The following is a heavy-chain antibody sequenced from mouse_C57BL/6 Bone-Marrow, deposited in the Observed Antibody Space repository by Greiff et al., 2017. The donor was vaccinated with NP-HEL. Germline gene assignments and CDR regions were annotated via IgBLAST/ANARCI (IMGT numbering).Heavy chain of an antibody. Sequence: DVQLQESGAELVRPGASVKLSCTASGFNIKDDYMHWVKQRPEQGLEWIGWIDPENGDTEYASKFQGKATITADTSSNTAYLQLSSLTSEDTAVYYCTALTTVVGAMDYWGQGTSVTVSS. CDR1: GFNIKDDY. D-gene: IGHD1-1*01. CDR2: IDPENGDT. CDR3: TALTTVVGAMDY. V-gene: IGHV14-4*01. J-gene: IGHJ4*01.